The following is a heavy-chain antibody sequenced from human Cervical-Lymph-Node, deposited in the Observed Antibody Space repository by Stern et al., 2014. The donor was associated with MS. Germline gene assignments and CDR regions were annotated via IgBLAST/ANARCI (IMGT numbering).Heavy chain of an antibody. Sequence: VQLVESGGEVKKPGDSVTVSCKASGYTFSTYPITWVRQAPGQGLEWMGWISTYNVNRKYAQKFQGRVTMTTDTATNTAYMELRNLMSDDTAVYYCARDDYSSYVFGGFDPWGQGTLVSVSS. CDR1: GYTFSTYP. CDR2: ISTYNVNR. J-gene: IGHJ5*02. CDR3: ARDDYSSYVFGGFDP. V-gene: IGHV1-18*01. D-gene: IGHD4-11*01.